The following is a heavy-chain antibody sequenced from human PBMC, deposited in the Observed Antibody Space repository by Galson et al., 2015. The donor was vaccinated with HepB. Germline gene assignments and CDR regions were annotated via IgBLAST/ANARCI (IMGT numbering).Heavy chain of an antibody. J-gene: IGHJ4*02. V-gene: IGHV1-3*01. CDR2: INAGNGNT. Sequence: SVKVSCKASGYTFIRYAMHWVRQAPGQRLEWMGWINAGNGNTKFSQSFQGRVTFTRDTSASTAYMELSSLRSEDTAVYYCARDCSSTKTMYYFDYWGQGTLVTVSS. D-gene: IGHD2-2*01. CDR1: GYTFIRYA. CDR3: ARDCSSTKTMYYFDY.